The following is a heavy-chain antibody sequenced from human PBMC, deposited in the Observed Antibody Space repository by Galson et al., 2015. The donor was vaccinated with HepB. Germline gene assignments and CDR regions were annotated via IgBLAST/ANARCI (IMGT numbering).Heavy chain of an antibody. V-gene: IGHV3-33*01. Sequence: SLRLSCAASGFIFSNLGMHWVRQSPGKGLEWVAAIWHDGSEKYYADSVKGRFTISRDNSKSTLYLQMDSLRAGDTAVYYCARDEGDSNGDYPDYWVQGTLVTVPA. CDR3: ARDEGDSNGDYPDY. CDR1: GFIFSNLG. D-gene: IGHD3-22*01. CDR2: IWHDGSEK. J-gene: IGHJ4*02.